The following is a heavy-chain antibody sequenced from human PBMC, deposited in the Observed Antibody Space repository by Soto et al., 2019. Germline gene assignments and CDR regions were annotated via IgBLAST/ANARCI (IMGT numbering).Heavy chain of an antibody. CDR2: ISGSGGST. V-gene: IGHV3-23*01. J-gene: IGHJ3*02. CDR1: GFTFSSYA. D-gene: IGHD3-22*01. Sequence: GGSLRLSCAASGFTFSSYAMSWVRQAPGKGLEWVSAISGSGGSTYYADSVKGRFTISRDNSKNTLYLQMTRLRAEDTAVYFCVRDYYDTSGYPNTFDMWGQGTMVTVSS. CDR3: VRDYYDTSGYPNTFDM.